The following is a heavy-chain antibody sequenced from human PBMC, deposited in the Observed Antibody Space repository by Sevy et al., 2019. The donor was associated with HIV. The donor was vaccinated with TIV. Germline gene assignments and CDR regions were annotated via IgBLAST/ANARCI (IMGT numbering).Heavy chain of an antibody. V-gene: IGHV1-18*04. CDR2: ISAYNGNT. CDR3: ARENMITFGGVIVIRPFDY. J-gene: IGHJ4*02. D-gene: IGHD3-16*02. CDR1: GYTFTSYG. Sequence: ASVKVSCKASGYTFTSYGISWVRQAPGRGLEWMGWISAYNGNTNYAQKLQGRVTMTTDTSTSTAYMELRSLRSDDTAVYYCARENMITFGGVIVIRPFDYWGQGTLVTVSS.